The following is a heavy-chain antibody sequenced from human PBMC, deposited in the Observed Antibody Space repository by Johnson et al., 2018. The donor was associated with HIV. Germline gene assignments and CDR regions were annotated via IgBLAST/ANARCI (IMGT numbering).Heavy chain of an antibody. CDR3: AREQQPITYYYDSRDAFDI. CDR1: GFTFSSYA. V-gene: IGHV3-30-3*01. CDR2: ISYDGSNK. Sequence: VQLVESGGGVVQPGRSLRLSCAASGFTFSSYAMHWVRQAPGKGLEWVAVISYDGSNKYYADSVKGRFTISRDNAKNSLYLQMNSLRAEDTAVYYCAREQQPITYYYDSRDAFDIWGQGTMVTVSS. D-gene: IGHD3-22*01. J-gene: IGHJ3*02.